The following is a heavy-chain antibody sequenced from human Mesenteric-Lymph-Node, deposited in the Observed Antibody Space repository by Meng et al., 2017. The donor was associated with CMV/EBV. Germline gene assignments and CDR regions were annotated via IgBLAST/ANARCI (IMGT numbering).Heavy chain of an antibody. CDR2: INPISGNT. CDR1: GQTFKNFD. D-gene: IGHD3-22*01. Sequence: KASGQTFKNFDIQWVRQAPGQGLEWLGWINPISGNTVYEQKLMGRITITRDSSINAAYMELSSLRSEDTAVYYCQIGDDSRGYYDEYWGQGTLVTVSS. V-gene: IGHV1-8*03. CDR3: QIGDDSRGYYDEY. J-gene: IGHJ4*02.